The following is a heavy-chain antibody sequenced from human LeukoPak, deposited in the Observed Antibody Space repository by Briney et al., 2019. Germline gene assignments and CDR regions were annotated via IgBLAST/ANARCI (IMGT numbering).Heavy chain of an antibody. CDR1: GFTVSSNY. Sequence: GWSLSLSCPASGFTVSSNYMSWVRQAPGKGLEWAAVMYSAVHTYYAGSVRGRFTISRDISTNTLSLQMNSLRAEDTAEYYGGRARCDTCGYGSWGQGTLVTVSS. D-gene: IGHD3-22*01. V-gene: IGHV3-66*02. CDR3: GRARCDTCGYGS. CDR2: MYSAVHT. J-gene: IGHJ5*02.